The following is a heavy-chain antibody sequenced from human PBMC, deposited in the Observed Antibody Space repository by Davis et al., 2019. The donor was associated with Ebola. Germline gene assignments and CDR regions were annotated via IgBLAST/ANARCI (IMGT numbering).Heavy chain of an antibody. D-gene: IGHD1-26*01. Sequence: ASVKVSCKASGYTFTNYGITWVRQAPGQGLEWMGWINPHNGNTNYAQNVQGQVTISADKSISTAYLQWSSLKASDTAMYYCAFVRAARRLDAFDIWGQGTMVTVSS. V-gene: IGHV1-18*04. J-gene: IGHJ3*02. CDR3: AFVRAARRLDAFDI. CDR1: GYTFTNYG. CDR2: INPHNGNT.